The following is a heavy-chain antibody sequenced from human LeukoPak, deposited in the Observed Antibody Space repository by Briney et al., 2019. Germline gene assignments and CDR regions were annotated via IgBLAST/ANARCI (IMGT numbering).Heavy chain of an antibody. CDR2: IWYDGSNK. Sequence: GGSLRLSCAASGFTFSSYGMHWVRQAPGKGLEWVAVIWYDGSNKYYADSVKGRFTISRDNSKNTLDLQMTSLRDEDTAVYYCARGKAGDHDYWGQGTLVTVSS. J-gene: IGHJ4*02. CDR3: ARGKAGDHDY. V-gene: IGHV3-33*01. CDR1: GFTFSSYG. D-gene: IGHD7-27*01.